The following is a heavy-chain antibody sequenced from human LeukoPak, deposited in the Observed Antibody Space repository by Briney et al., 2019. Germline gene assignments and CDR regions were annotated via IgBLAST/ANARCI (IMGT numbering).Heavy chain of an antibody. CDR1: GFAFSNYA. V-gene: IGHV3-23*01. J-gene: IGHJ6*03. CDR2: ISASGVGT. CDR3: AKDRTGYSGYGYYYYYMDV. Sequence: GGSLRLSCAASGFAFSNYAVAWVRQAPGKGLEWVSGISASGVGTYYADSVKGRFTISRDNSKNTLYLQMDSLRAEDTALYYCAKDRTGYSGYGYYYYYMDVWGKGTTVTVSS. D-gene: IGHD5-12*01.